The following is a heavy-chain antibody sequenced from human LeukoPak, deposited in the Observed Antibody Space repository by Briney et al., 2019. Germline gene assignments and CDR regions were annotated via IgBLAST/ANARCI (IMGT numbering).Heavy chain of an antibody. J-gene: IGHJ3*02. Sequence: ASVKLSCTASGSTFTSYGISWVRQAPGQGHEWMGWISAYNGNTNYAQKLQGRVTMTTDTSTSTAYMELRSLRSDDTAVYYCASTHYDILTGGSPGAFDIWGQGTMVTVSS. CDR2: ISAYNGNT. V-gene: IGHV1-18*01. D-gene: IGHD3-9*01. CDR1: GSTFTSYG. CDR3: ASTHYDILTGGSPGAFDI.